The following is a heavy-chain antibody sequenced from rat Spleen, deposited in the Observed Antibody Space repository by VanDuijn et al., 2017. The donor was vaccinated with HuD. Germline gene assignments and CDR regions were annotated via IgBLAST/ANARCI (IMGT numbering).Heavy chain of an antibody. CDR1: GYSITSSYR. D-gene: IGHD1-7*01. Sequence: EVQLQESGPGLVKPSQSLSLTCSVTGYSITSSYRWNWIRKFPGNKLEWMGYIDSVGSTNYNPSLKSRISITRDTSKNQFFVQLNSVTTEDTATYYCSRYPYGSLRVDVWGQGASVTVSS. V-gene: IGHV3-3*01. J-gene: IGHJ4*01. CDR2: IDSVGST. CDR3: SRYPYGSLRVDV.